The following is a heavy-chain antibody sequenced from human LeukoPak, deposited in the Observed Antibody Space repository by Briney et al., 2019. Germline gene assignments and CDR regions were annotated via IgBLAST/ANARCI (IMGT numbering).Heavy chain of an antibody. CDR1: GFTFSSYA. CDR2: ISGSGGST. D-gene: IGHD3-22*01. J-gene: IGHJ4*02. CDR3: AKDTTMIVVVILDY. Sequence: WGSLRLSCAASGFTFSSYAMSWVRQAPGKGLEWVSAISGSGGSTYYADSVKGRFTISRDNSKNTLYLQMNSLRAEDTAVYYCAKDTTMIVVVILDYWGQGTLVTVSS. V-gene: IGHV3-23*01.